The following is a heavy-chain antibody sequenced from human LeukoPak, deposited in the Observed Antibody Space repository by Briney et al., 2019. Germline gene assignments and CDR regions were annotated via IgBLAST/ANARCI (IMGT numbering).Heavy chain of an antibody. CDR1: GFVFTGYY. J-gene: IGHJ2*01. CDR2: MNPGTGTT. D-gene: IGHD3-3*01. V-gene: IGHV1-2*02. CDR3: ARDGSGFSPYWYFDL. Sequence: ASAKVSRKASGFVFTGYYMHWVRQAPGQGLEWMGWMNPGTGTTKYSQKFQGRVTMSRDTSSTTAYMELNRLTSDDTAVYYCARDGSGFSPYWYFDLWGRGTLVTVSS.